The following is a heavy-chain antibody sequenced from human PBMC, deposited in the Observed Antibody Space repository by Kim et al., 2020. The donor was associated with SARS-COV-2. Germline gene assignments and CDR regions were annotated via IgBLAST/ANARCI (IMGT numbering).Heavy chain of an antibody. CDR1: GGSFSSYY. Sequence: SETLSITCTVSGGSFSSYYWSWIRQTPGKGLELIGYIYYSGSTTYNPSLKTRVTISVDTSKNQFSLQLSSVTAADTAVYYCARSALYYYESSGYLAWGYWGQGTLVTVSS. V-gene: IGHV4-59*01. CDR2: IYYSGST. J-gene: IGHJ4*02. D-gene: IGHD3-22*01. CDR3: ARSALYYYESSGYLAWGY.